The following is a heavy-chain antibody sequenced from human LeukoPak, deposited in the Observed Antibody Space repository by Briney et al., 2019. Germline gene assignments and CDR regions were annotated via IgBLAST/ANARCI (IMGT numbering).Heavy chain of an antibody. J-gene: IGHJ3*02. CDR1: GFTFSSYG. CDR2: IWYDRSND. CDR3: ARKNTQDAFDI. V-gene: IGHV3-33*01. Sequence: GGTLRLSCAASGFTFSSYGMHWVRQAPGKGLEWVAVIWYDRSNDYYANSVKGRFTISRGNSKNTLYLQMNSLRAEDTAVYFCARKNTQDAFDIWGQGTMVTVSS. D-gene: IGHD2-15*01.